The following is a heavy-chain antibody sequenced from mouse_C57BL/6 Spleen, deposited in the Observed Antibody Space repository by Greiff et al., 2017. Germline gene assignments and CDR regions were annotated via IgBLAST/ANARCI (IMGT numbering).Heavy chain of an antibody. Sequence: VQLQQSGPELVKPGASVKISCKASGYTFTDYYINWVKQRPGQGLEWIGWIFPGSGSTYYNEKFKGKATLTVDKSSSTAYMLLSSLTSEDSAVYFCARSDDYDVDYYAMDYWGQGTSVTVSS. D-gene: IGHD2-4*01. J-gene: IGHJ4*01. CDR3: ARSDDYDVDYYAMDY. CDR1: GYTFTDYY. CDR2: IFPGSGST. V-gene: IGHV1-75*01.